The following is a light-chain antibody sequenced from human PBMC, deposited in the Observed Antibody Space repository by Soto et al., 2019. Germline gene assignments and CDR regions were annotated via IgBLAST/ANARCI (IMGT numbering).Light chain of an antibody. CDR1: QAIRND. Sequence: AIQVTQSPSSLSASVGDRVTITCRASQAIRNDLGWYQQKPGKAPKVLIFAASTLESGVPSRFSGRGSGTDFTLTISSLQPEDFATYYCLQVYNFPWTFGQGTKVEIK. CDR2: AAS. J-gene: IGKJ1*01. CDR3: LQVYNFPWT. V-gene: IGKV1-6*01.